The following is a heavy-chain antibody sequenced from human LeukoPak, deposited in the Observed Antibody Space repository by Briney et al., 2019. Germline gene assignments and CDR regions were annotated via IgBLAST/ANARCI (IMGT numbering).Heavy chain of an antibody. Sequence: PGGSLRLSCAASGFTFSSYAMSWVRQAPGKGLEWVSATSGSGGNTYYADSVKGQFTISRDSSKNTLYLQMDSLRAEDTAIYYCAKGKYSSSWYCFDYWGQGTLVTVSS. J-gene: IGHJ4*02. V-gene: IGHV3-23*01. CDR2: TSGSGGNT. CDR1: GFTFSSYA. CDR3: AKGKYSSSWYCFDY. D-gene: IGHD6-13*01.